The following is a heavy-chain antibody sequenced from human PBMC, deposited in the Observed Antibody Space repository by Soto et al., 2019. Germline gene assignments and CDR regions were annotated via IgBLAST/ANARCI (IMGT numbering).Heavy chain of an antibody. V-gene: IGHV3-15*01. CDR1: GFTFSNAW. J-gene: IGHJ6*02. CDR3: STQQTNPYYYGMEV. CDR2: IKSKTDGGTT. D-gene: IGHD2-8*01. Sequence: EVQLVESGGGLVKPGGSLRLSCAASGFTFSNAWMSWVRQAPGKGLEWVGRIKSKTDGGTTDYAAPVKGTFPISRDDSKNTVYLQMNSLKTEDKAVYYCSTQQTNPYYYGMEVWGQGTKVTVSS.